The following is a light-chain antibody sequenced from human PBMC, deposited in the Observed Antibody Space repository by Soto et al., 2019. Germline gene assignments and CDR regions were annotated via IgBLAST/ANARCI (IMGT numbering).Light chain of an antibody. CDR1: QTITRS. CDR2: DAS. CDR3: QQYHTFWT. J-gene: IGKJ1*01. V-gene: IGKV1-5*01. Sequence: DIQMTQSPSTLSASVGDRVTIACRANQTITRSLAWYQQKPGKAPKLLIFDASTLESGVPSRFSGSGYGTEFTLTISSLQPEDFATYYCQQYHTFWTFGQGTTVEVK.